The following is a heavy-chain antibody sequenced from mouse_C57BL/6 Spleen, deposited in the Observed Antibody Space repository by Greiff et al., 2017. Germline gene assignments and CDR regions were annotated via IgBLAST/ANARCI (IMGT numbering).Heavy chain of an antibody. V-gene: IGHV1-54*01. CDR2: INPGSGGT. CDR3: ARRGYSNPYYFDY. D-gene: IGHD2-5*01. Sequence: VQLQQSGAELVRPGTSVKVSCKASGYAFTNYLIEWVKQRPGQGLEWIGVINPGSGGTNYNEKFKGKATLTADKSSSTAYMQLSSLTSEDSAVYFCARRGYSNPYYFDYWGQGTTLTVSS. J-gene: IGHJ2*01. CDR1: GYAFTNYL.